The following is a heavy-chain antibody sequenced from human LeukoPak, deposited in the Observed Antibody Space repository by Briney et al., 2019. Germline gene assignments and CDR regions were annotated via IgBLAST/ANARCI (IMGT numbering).Heavy chain of an antibody. CDR2: ISVSNTYI. CDR3: ATGGSGSTDYFEY. J-gene: IGHJ4*02. Sequence: GGSLRLSCAASGFTFSSFGVNWVRQAPGKGLEWVSSISVSNTYIYYTDSVKGRFTISRDNAKNSLYLQMNSLRADDTAVYYCATGGSGSTDYFEYWGQGTLVTVSS. V-gene: IGHV3-21*01. D-gene: IGHD3-10*01. CDR1: GFTFSSFG.